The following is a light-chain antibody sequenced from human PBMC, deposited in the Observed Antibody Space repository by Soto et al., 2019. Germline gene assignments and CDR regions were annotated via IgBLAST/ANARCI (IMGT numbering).Light chain of an antibody. Sequence: QSALTQPASVSGSPGQSITISCTGTSSDVGSYNLVSWYQQHPGKAPKLMIYEVSKRPSGVSNRFSGSKSGNTASLTISGLQAEDEADYYCCSYAGSSIEVFGGGTKLTDL. CDR3: CSYAGSSIEV. CDR2: EVS. CDR1: SSDVGSYNL. V-gene: IGLV2-23*02. J-gene: IGLJ3*02.